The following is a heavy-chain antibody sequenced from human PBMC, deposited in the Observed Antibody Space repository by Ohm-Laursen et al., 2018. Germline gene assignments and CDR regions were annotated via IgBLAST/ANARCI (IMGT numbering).Heavy chain of an antibody. V-gene: IGHV3-74*01. CDR2: ITSDGTST. Sequence: SLRLSCAASGFTLNSHWMHWVRQGPGEGLVWVSRITSDGTSTAYADSVKGRFTISRDNAKNTLYLQMNSLRAEDTAVYYCARDGGYGGSLDYWGQGTLVTVSA. CDR1: GFTLNSHW. D-gene: IGHD4-23*01. CDR3: ARDGGYGGSLDY. J-gene: IGHJ4*02.